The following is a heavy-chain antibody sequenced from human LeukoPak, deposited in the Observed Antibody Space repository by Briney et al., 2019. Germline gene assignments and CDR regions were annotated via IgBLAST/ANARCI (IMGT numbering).Heavy chain of an antibody. J-gene: IGHJ6*02. V-gene: IGHV3-49*04. CDR2: IRSIGYGETT. D-gene: IGHD1-1*01. CDR1: GFTFGDHA. Sequence: PGRSLRLSCITSGFTFGDHAMTWVRQAPGKGLEGVGFIRSIGYGETTEYAPSVKGRFTISRDNSNSIAYLQMNSLNTEDTGIYYCARGPIQLWLHNGMDVWGPGTTVIVSS. CDR3: ARGPIQLWLHNGMDV.